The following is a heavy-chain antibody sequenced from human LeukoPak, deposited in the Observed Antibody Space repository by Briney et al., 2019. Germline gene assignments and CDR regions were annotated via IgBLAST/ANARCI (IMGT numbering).Heavy chain of an antibody. CDR2: ISYGGSNK. CDR3: ARDYVTCNMDV. Sequence: PGGSVRLSCAASGFTFSSYAMHWVRQAPGKGLEWVAFISYGGSNKYYADSVKGRFTISRDNSKNTLYLQMNSLRAEDTAVYYCARDYVTCNMDVWDKGTTVTVSS. CDR1: GFTFSSYA. J-gene: IGHJ6*03. V-gene: IGHV3-30-3*01. D-gene: IGHD3-10*02.